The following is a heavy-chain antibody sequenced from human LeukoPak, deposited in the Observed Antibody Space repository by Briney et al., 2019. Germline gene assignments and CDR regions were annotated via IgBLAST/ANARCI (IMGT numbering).Heavy chain of an antibody. D-gene: IGHD3-10*01. J-gene: IGHJ4*02. CDR1: LFTFSSYG. CDR3: ARCRAVWFWKLHLFLL. CDR2: IWYDGSNK. V-gene: IGHV3-33*01. Sequence: GGSLRLSCETSLFTFSSYGMHWVRQAPGKGLEWVAVIWYDGSNKYYADSVKGRFTISRDNSKNTLYLQMNSLRAEDTAVYYCARCRAVWFWKLHLFLLWGQGTLVTVSS.